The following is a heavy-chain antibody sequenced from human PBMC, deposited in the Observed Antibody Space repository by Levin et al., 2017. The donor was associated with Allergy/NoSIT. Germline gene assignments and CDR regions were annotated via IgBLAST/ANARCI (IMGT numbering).Heavy chain of an antibody. CDR2: IYPGDSDT. CDR1: GYSFTSYW. Sequence: GESLKISCKGSGYSFTSYWIGWVRQMPGKGLEWMGIIYPGDSDTRYSPSFQGQVTISADKSISTAYLQWSSLKASDTAMYYGARHSAAAAYYYYGMDVWGQGTTVTVSS. CDR3: ARHSAAAAYYYYGMDV. J-gene: IGHJ6*02. D-gene: IGHD2-15*01. V-gene: IGHV5-51*01.